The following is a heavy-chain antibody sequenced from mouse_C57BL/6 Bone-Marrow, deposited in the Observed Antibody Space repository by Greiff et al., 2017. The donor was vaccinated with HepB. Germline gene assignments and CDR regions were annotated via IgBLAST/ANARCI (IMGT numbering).Heavy chain of an antibody. J-gene: IGHJ2*01. Sequence: QVQLKQPGAELVKPGASVKMSCKASGYTFTSYWITWVKQRPGQGLEWIGDIYPGSGSTNYNEKFKSKATLTVDTSPSTAYMQLSSLTSEDSAVYYCARGDSNFDYWGQGTTLTVSS. CDR2: IYPGSGST. D-gene: IGHD2-5*01. CDR3: ARGDSNFDY. V-gene: IGHV1-55*01. CDR1: GYTFTSYW.